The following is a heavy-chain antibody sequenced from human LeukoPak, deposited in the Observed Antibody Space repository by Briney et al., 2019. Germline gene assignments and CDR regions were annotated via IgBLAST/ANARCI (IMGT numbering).Heavy chain of an antibody. D-gene: IGHD4-17*01. Sequence: GRSLRLSCAASGFTFRSYGMHWVRQAPGKGLEWVAVIWYDGSNKYYADSVKGRFTISRDNSKNTLYLQMNSLRAEDTAVYYCARGFIYGDHYFDYWGQGTLVTVSS. CDR3: ARGFIYGDHYFDY. V-gene: IGHV3-33*01. J-gene: IGHJ4*02. CDR2: IWYDGSNK. CDR1: GFTFRSYG.